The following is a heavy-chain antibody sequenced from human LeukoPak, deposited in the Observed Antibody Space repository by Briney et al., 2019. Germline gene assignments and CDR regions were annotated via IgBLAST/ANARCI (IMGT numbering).Heavy chain of an antibody. J-gene: IGHJ6*03. CDR3: TTDLSTYSSSLYYYYYMDV. CDR1: GFTFSSYS. V-gene: IGHV3-15*01. CDR2: IKSNTDGGTT. D-gene: IGHD6-13*01. Sequence: GGSLRLSCAASGFTFSSYSMNWVRQAPGKGLEWVGRIKSNTDGGTTDYAAPVKGRFTISRDDSKNTLYLQMNSLKTEDTAVYYCTTDLSTYSSSLYYYYYMDVWGKGTTVTVSS.